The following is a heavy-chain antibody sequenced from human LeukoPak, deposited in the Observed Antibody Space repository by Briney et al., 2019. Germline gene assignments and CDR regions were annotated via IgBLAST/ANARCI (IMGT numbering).Heavy chain of an antibody. J-gene: IGHJ4*02. Sequence: GGSLRLSCAASGFTFSSYAMSWVRQAPGKGLEWVSAISGSGGSTYYADSVKGRFTISRDNSKNTLYLQMNSLRAEDTAVYYCAKYNSADDYGDYEGYFDYWGQGTLVTVSS. V-gene: IGHV3-23*01. CDR1: GFTFSSYA. CDR3: AKYNSADDYGDYEGYFDY. CDR2: ISGSGGST. D-gene: IGHD4-17*01.